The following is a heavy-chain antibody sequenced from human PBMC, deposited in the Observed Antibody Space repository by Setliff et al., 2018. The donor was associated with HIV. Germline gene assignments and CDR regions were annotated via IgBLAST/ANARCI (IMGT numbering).Heavy chain of an antibody. Sequence: SETLSLTCTVSGASLSTYSWSWIRRPPGKGLEWIGYIFYSGSSNYNPSLKSRVTMSVDTSKNQFSLNLTSVTAGDTAVYYCARYPGSYNYWSVLARGYNWFDPWSQGTLITVS. CDR3: ARYPGSYNYWSVLARGYNWFDP. J-gene: IGHJ5*02. V-gene: IGHV4-59*01. CDR2: IFYSGSS. CDR1: GASLSTYS. D-gene: IGHD3-10*01.